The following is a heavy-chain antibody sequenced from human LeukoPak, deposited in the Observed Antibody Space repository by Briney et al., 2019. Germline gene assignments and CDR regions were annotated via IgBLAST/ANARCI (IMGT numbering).Heavy chain of an antibody. CDR1: GYTFTSYG. J-gene: IGHJ6*03. Sequence: ASVKVSCKASGYTFTSYGISWVRQAPGQGLEWMGWISAYNGNTNYAQKLQGRVTVTTDTSTSTAYMELRSLRSDDTAVYYCARKGGYSYGYYYYYYMDVWGKGTTVTVSS. CDR2: ISAYNGNT. V-gene: IGHV1-18*01. D-gene: IGHD5-18*01. CDR3: ARKGGYSYGYYYYYYMDV.